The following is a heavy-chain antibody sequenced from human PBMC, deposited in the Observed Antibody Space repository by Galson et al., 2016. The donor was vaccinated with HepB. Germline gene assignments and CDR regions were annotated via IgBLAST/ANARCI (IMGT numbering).Heavy chain of an antibody. J-gene: IGHJ4*02. D-gene: IGHD6-13*01. CDR3: ATRPADGSPYYFDC. CDR2: INTSKGNT. Sequence: SVKVSCKASGYTFTRYVISWVRQAPGQGLEWMGWINTSKGNTYYAQKFQGRVTLTIDTSTSTAYMELRSLISDDAAVYYCATRPADGSPYYFDCWGQGTLVPVSS. V-gene: IGHV1-18*01. CDR1: GYTFTRYV.